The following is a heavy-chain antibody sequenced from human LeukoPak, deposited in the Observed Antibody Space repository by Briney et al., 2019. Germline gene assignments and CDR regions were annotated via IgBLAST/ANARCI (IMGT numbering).Heavy chain of an antibody. J-gene: IGHJ4*02. CDR2: INHRGST. CDR3: ARTVGGYYSMSDY. Sequence: SETLSLTCAVYGGSFSGYYWSWIRQPPGKGLEWIGEINHRGSTNYNKSLKSRVTISADTSKNQFSLKLSSVTAADTAVYYCARTVGGYYSMSDYWGQGTLVTVSS. D-gene: IGHD3-22*01. V-gene: IGHV4-34*01. CDR1: GGSFSGYY.